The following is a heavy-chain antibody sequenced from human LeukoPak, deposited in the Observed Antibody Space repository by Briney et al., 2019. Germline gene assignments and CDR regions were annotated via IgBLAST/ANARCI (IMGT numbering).Heavy chain of an antibody. CDR2: IKEDRTAD. J-gene: IGHJ4*02. Sequence: GGSLRLSCAASGFSVRDFWMAWVRQAPGKGLEWVAHIKEDRTADYYVDSVKGRFSISKDDGKNWLHLQMNSLRVEDTAVYYCVRGGWELDYWGQGTLVTVSS. CDR1: GFSVRDFW. D-gene: IGHD1-1*01. V-gene: IGHV3-7*01. CDR3: VRGGWELDY.